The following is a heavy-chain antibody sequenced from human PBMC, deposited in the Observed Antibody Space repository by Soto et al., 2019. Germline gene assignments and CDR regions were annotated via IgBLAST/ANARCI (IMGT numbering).Heavy chain of an antibody. CDR1: GFSLSTDAVG. CDR2: IYWNDEA. Sequence: ITLKESGPTLVRPTQTLTLTCTVSGFSLSTDAVGVAWIRQPPGKALEWLALIYWNDEARYKSSLNNRLTIPNDTPKSQVVLTITDMAPLDTATYFCALRIAEPGGALDYWGQGILVTVSS. D-gene: IGHD6-13*01. V-gene: IGHV2-5*01. J-gene: IGHJ4*02. CDR3: ALRIAEPGGALDY.